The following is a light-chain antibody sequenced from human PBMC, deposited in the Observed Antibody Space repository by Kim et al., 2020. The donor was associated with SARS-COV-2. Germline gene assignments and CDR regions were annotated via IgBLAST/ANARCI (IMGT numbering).Light chain of an antibody. CDR1: SLRSYY. CDR2: GRN. J-gene: IGLJ2*01. V-gene: IGLV3-19*01. Sequence: VAFGQTVRITCQGDSLRSYYAAWYQQRPRQAPVLVIYGRNNRPSGIPDRFSGSTSGNTASLTISGAQAEDEADFYCQSRDTGGNILFGGGTQLTVL. CDR3: QSRDTGGNIL.